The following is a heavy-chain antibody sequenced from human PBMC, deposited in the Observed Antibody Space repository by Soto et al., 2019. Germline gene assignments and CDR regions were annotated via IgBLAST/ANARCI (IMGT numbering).Heavy chain of an antibody. J-gene: IGHJ4*02. CDR2: MQPSSGRT. V-gene: IGHV1-8*01. D-gene: IGHD1-26*01. CDR1: GYSFTGLD. Sequence: QVQLVQSGAEVREPGASVKVSCKASGYSFTGLDINWVRQTTGQGLEWMGWMQPSSGRTGYAQKFQGRVTMTRDTSINTAYMELSSLTSDDTAFYYCARGVTAGVDYWGQGTPVTVSS. CDR3: ARGVTAGVDY.